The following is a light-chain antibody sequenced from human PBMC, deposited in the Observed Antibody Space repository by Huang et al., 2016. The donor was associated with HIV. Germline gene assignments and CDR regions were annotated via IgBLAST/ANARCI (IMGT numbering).Light chain of an antibody. J-gene: IGKJ1*01. Sequence: EIVMTQSPASLPVSPGERATLSCRARQSVNSDLAGYQKKPGQAPRLLRYGASTRATGVPPRFSGSGSGTNFTLTISSLQSEDFAFYYCHQYHDWPRTFGQGTKVEVK. V-gene: IGKV3-15*01. CDR1: QSVNSD. CDR2: GAS. CDR3: HQYHDWPRT.